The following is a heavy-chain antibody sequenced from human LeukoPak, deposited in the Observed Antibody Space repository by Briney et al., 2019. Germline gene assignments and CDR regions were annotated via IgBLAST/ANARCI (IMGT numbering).Heavy chain of an antibody. Sequence: GGSLRLSCSASGFTFSSYSMNWVRQAPGKGLEWVSYISSSSTTIYYPDSVKGRFTISRDNAKNSLYLQMNSLRVADTAVYYCARGPYKDFWSGYSDYWGQGTLVTVSS. V-gene: IGHV3-48*01. CDR3: ARGPYKDFWSGYSDY. D-gene: IGHD3-3*01. J-gene: IGHJ4*02. CDR1: GFTFSSYS. CDR2: ISSSSTTI.